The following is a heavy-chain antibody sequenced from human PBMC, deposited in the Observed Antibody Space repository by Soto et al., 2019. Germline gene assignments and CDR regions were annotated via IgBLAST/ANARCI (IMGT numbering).Heavy chain of an antibody. Sequence: DTVKDSSKAFGYTFTSYGIKRVRQAPGQGLEWMGWISAYNGNTNYAQKLQGRVTMTTDTSTSTACMELRSLRSDDTAVYFCARVGAYYDYVWGSYRPTEFDYWGQGTLVTVS. CDR3: ARVGAYYDYVWGSYRPTEFDY. CDR1: GYTFTSYG. J-gene: IGHJ4*02. CDR2: ISAYNGNT. D-gene: IGHD3-16*02. V-gene: IGHV1-18*01.